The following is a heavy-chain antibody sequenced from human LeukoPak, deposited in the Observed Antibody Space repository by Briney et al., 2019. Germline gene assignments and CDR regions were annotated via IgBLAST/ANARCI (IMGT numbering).Heavy chain of an antibody. CDR2: VYYTGAT. CDR1: GVSISSSSLY. Sequence: PSETLSLTCSVSGVSISSSSLYWGWIRQTPGKGLEWIGTVYYTGATYYNPSLESRVTISLDTSKEQFYLRLSSLTAEDTAVYYCAREWSTTPPYFYYLDVWGKGTSVTVSS. V-gene: IGHV4-39*07. CDR3: AREWSTTPPYFYYLDV. D-gene: IGHD2/OR15-2a*01. J-gene: IGHJ6*03.